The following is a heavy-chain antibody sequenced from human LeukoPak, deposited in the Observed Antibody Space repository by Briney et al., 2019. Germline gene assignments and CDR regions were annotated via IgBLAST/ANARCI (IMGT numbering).Heavy chain of an antibody. CDR2: IWYDGSHK. V-gene: IGHV3-30*02. Sequence: GGSLRLSCAASGFTVSSNYMSWVGQAPGKGLEWVAVIWYDGSHKYYADSVKGRFTISRDNSKNTLFLQMNSLRVEDTAVYHCAKDALWSGSPGGFDPWGQGTLVTVSS. D-gene: IGHD1-26*01. CDR1: GFTVSSNY. J-gene: IGHJ5*02. CDR3: AKDALWSGSPGGFDP.